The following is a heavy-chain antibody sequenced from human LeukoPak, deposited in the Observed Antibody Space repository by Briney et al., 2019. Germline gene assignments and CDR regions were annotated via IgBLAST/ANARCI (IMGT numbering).Heavy chain of an antibody. CDR3: AKRKYDSSGFLDY. D-gene: IGHD3-22*01. CDR1: GFTFSSYA. CDR2: TSGGGGST. V-gene: IGHV3-23*01. Sequence: TGGSLRLSCAASGFTFSSYAMSWVRQAPGKGLEWVSATSGGGGSTYYADSVKGRFTISRDNSKNTLYLQMNSLRAEDTAVYYCAKRKYDSSGFLDYWGQGTLVTVSS. J-gene: IGHJ4*02.